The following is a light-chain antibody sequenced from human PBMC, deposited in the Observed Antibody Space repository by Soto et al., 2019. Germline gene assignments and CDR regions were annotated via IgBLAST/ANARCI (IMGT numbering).Light chain of an antibody. Sequence: QSALTQPASVSGSPGQSITISCTGTSSDVGSYNLVSWYQQHPGKAPKLMIYEVSKRPSGVSNRFSGSKSGNTASLTISGLQAEDEADYYCCSYAGSSTFYVFGTGTNVPS. CDR2: EVS. CDR1: SSDVGSYNL. J-gene: IGLJ1*01. V-gene: IGLV2-23*02. CDR3: CSYAGSSTFYV.